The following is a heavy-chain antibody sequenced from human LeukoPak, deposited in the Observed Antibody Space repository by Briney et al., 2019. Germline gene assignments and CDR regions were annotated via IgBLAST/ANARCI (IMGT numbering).Heavy chain of an antibody. J-gene: IGHJ6*04. V-gene: IGHV1-18*04. Sequence: ASVKVSCKASGYTFISYGISWVRQAPGQGLEWMGWISAYNGNTNYAQKVQGRVTMTTDTSTSTAYMEMRSLRSDDTAVYYCAREGYSGYGGYYHYGMDVWGKGTTVTVSS. CDR2: ISAYNGNT. D-gene: IGHD5-12*01. CDR1: GYTFISYG. CDR3: AREGYSGYGGYYHYGMDV.